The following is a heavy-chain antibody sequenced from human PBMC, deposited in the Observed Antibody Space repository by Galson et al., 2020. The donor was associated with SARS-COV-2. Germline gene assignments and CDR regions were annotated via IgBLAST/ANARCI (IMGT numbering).Heavy chain of an antibody. CDR3: ARGGYSYGTAFDY. CDR1: GGSISDYY. Sequence: SETLSLTCTVSGGSISDYYWSWIRRPPGKGLECIGYIYYSVSTNYNPSLKSRVSISVDTSKNQFSLKLNSVTAADTAVYYCARGGYSYGTAFDYWGQGTLVTVSS. CDR2: IYYSVST. D-gene: IGHD5-18*01. J-gene: IGHJ4*02. V-gene: IGHV4-59*12.